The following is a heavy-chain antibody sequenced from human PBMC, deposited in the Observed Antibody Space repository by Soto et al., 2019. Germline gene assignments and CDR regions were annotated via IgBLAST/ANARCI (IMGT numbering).Heavy chain of an antibody. Sequence: QVQLVQTGAEVKKPGSSVKVSCKDSGGTFSSYAISWVRQAPGQGLEWMGGIIPIFGTANYAQKFQGRITITADESTRTAYIELSSLISEDTAVYYCARNSGYSYGLDYGMDVWGQGTTVTVSS. J-gene: IGHJ6*02. CDR3: ARNSGYSYGLDYGMDV. CDR2: IIPIFGTA. CDR1: GGTFSSYA. V-gene: IGHV1-69*01. D-gene: IGHD5-18*01.